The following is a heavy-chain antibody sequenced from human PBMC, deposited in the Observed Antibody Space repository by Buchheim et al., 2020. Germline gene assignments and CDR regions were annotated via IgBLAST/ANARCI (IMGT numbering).Heavy chain of an antibody. D-gene: IGHD1-26*01. Sequence: VQLLDSGGDLIHPGGTLKLSCRASGFTFRDYAMTWVRQAPGKGLEWVSSISASGGTTYYTDSVKGRFTISRDNLKNKMYLQMNSLRDEDSAVYYCAKDIERAIVGATLDHWGQGT. J-gene: IGHJ4*02. CDR1: GFTFRDYA. CDR2: ISASGGTT. V-gene: IGHV3-23*01. CDR3: AKDIERAIVGATLDH.